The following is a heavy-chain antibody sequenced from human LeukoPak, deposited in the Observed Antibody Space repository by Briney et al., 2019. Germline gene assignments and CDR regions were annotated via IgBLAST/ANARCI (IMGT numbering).Heavy chain of an antibody. V-gene: IGHV1-2*02. Sequence: ASVKVSCKASGYTLTGYYMHWVRQAPGQGLEWMGWINPNSGGTNYAQKFQGRVTMTRDTSISTAYMELSRLRSDDTAVYYCARDGNDFWSGYFYYYYYYMDVWGKGTTVTVSS. CDR2: INPNSGGT. D-gene: IGHD3-3*01. CDR3: ARDGNDFWSGYFYYYYYYMDV. CDR1: GYTLTGYY. J-gene: IGHJ6*03.